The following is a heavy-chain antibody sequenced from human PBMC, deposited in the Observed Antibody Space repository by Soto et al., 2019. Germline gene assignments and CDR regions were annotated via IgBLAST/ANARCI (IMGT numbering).Heavy chain of an antibody. CDR2: IIPIFNTA. CDR3: ARDGGYDPSSYYYGMDV. V-gene: IGHV1-69*01. CDR1: GGTFSTYA. J-gene: IGHJ6*02. D-gene: IGHD5-12*01. Sequence: QVQLVQSGAEVKKPGSSVKVSCKASGGTFSTYAIRWVRQAPGQGLAWMGGIIPIFNTANYPQKFQGRVTITADASTSTAYMEVSSLRSDDTAVYYCARDGGYDPSSYYYGMDVWGQGTTVIVSS.